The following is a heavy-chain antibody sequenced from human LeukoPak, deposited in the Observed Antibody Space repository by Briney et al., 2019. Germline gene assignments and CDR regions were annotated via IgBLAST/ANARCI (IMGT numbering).Heavy chain of an antibody. CDR3: ASIGFGDYWSSDY. CDR2: ISSSSSYI. Sequence: GGSLRLSCAASGFTFSSYSMSWVRQAPGKGLEWVSSISSSSSYIYYADSVKGRFTISRDNVKNSLYLQMNSLRAEDTAVYYCASIGFGDYWSSDYWGQGTLVTVSS. D-gene: IGHD4-17*01. J-gene: IGHJ4*02. V-gene: IGHV3-21*01. CDR1: GFTFSSYS.